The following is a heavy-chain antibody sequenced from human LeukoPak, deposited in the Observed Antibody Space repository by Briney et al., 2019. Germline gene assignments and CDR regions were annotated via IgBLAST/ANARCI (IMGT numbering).Heavy chain of an antibody. D-gene: IGHD6-13*01. CDR1: GGSFRGYY. CDR3: ARGGIATPGVGGYFDY. CDR2: ISHSGST. J-gene: IGHJ4*02. Sequence: NSSETLSLTCAVYGGSFRGYYWSWIRQPPGKGVEWIGEISHSGSTNHNPSLKSRVTISEDTSKSQFSLKLSAVTAADTALYYCARGGIATPGVGGYFDYWGQGIFVTVSS. V-gene: IGHV4-34*01.